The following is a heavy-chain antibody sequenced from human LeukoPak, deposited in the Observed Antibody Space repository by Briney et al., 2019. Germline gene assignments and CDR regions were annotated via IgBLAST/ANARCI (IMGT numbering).Heavy chain of an antibody. CDR1: GGSISSYY. D-gene: IGHD5-12*01. J-gene: IGHJ4*02. V-gene: IGHV4-59*01. Sequence: SETLSLTCTVSGGSISSYYWSWIRQPPGKGLEWIGYIYCSGSTNYNPSLKSRVTISVDTSKNQFSLKLSSVTAADTAVYYCARANSGYDLTRVFDYWGQGTLVTVSS. CDR3: ARANSGYDLTRVFDY. CDR2: IYCSGST.